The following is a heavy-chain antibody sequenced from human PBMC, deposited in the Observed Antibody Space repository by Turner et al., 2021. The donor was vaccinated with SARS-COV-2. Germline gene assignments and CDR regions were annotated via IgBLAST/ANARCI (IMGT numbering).Heavy chain of an antibody. D-gene: IGHD4-17*01. CDR2: ISGSDTGT. V-gene: IGHV3-23*01. CDR1: GVTFSSYA. J-gene: IGHJ4*02. CDR3: AKGSDYGGRGGDYFDY. Sequence: EVQLLESGGGLVQPGGSMRLSCAASGVTFSSYAMSWVRQAPGKRLEWVSIISGSDTGTYYADSVKGRFTISRDTSKYTLYLQMNSLRAEDTAVYFCAKGSDYGGRGGDYFDYWGQGTLVTVSS.